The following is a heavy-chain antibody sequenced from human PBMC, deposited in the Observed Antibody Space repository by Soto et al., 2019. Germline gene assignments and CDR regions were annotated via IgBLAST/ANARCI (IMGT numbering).Heavy chain of an antibody. CDR2: ISAYNGNT. CDR3: ARVVSYYDFWSGYSWFDP. D-gene: IGHD3-3*01. J-gene: IGHJ5*02. Sequence: ASVKVSCKASGYTFTSYGISRVRQAPGQGLEWMGWISAYNGNTNYAQKLQGRVTMTTDTSTSTAYMELRSLRSDDTAVYYCARVVSYYDFWSGYSWFDPWGQGTLVTVSS. CDR1: GYTFTSYG. V-gene: IGHV1-18*04.